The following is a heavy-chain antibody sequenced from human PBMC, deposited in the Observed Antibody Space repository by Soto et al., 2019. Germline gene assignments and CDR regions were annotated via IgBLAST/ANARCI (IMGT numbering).Heavy chain of an antibody. J-gene: IGHJ5*02. D-gene: IGHD6-13*01. CDR3: ARGLEYSSSPPPGHWFDP. V-gene: IGHV4-31*03. CDR1: GGSISSGGYY. Sequence: TSETLSLTCTVSGGSISSGGYYWSWIRQHPGKGLEWIGYIYYSGSTYYNPSLKSRVTISVDTSKNQFSLKLSSVTAADTAVYYCARGLEYSSSPPPGHWFDPWGQGTLVTVSS. CDR2: IYYSGST.